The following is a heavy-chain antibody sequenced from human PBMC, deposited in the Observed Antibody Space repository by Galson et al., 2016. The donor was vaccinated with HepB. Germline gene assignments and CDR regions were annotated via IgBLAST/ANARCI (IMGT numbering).Heavy chain of an antibody. D-gene: IGHD3-3*01. CDR3: TRDRAQDWSGSFTGVYFDS. V-gene: IGHV3-48*03. J-gene: IGHJ4*02. CDR2: ISRGATTI. CDR1: GFTFNTYA. Sequence: SLRLSCAASGFTFNTYATSWVRQAPGKGLEWISYISRGATTIYYADSVRGRFTVSRDNARNSLYLQMNSLRAEDTAIYYCTRDRAQDWSGSFTGVYFDSWGQGTLVTVSS.